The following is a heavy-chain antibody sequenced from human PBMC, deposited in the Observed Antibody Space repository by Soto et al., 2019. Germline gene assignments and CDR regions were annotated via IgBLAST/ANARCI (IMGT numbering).Heavy chain of an antibody. CDR1: GFTFSNAW. CDR2: IKSKTDGGTT. D-gene: IGHD2-15*01. CDR3: TTEVDCSGGSCYSGSYYFDY. J-gene: IGHJ4*02. Sequence: PGGSLRLSCAASGFTFSNAWMNWVRQAPGKGLEWVGRIKSKTDGGTTDYAAPVKGRFTISRDDSKNTLYLQMNSLKTEDTAVYYCTTEVDCSGGSCYSGSYYFDYWGQGTLVTVSS. V-gene: IGHV3-15*07.